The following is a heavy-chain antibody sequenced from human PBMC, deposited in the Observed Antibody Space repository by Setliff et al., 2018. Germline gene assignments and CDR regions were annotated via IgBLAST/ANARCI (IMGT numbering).Heavy chain of an antibody. Sequence: SETLSLTCTVSGDSISGGDYYWTWIRQPAGKRLEWIGRVYNSGTTYDAFFASRVTMSIDTSKNQFSLNLNSVTAADTALYYCAKESLAINTRWFDPWGQGILVTVSS. CDR3: AKESLAINTRWFDP. D-gene: IGHD3-3*02. CDR2: VYNSGTT. J-gene: IGHJ5*02. CDR1: GDSISGGDYY. V-gene: IGHV4-61*02.